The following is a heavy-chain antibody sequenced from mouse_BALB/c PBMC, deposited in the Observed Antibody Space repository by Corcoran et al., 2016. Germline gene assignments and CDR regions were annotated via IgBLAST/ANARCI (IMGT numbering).Heavy chain of an antibody. J-gene: IGHJ1*01. CDR2: INTYTGEP. D-gene: IGHD2-4*01. CDR1: GYTFTNYG. Sequence: QIQLVQSGPELKKPGETVKISCKASGYTFTNYGMNWVKQAPGKGLKWMGWINTYTGEPTYADDFKGRFAFSLETSASTAYLQINNLKNGDTATYFCAKGRPIYDYDRDWYFDVWGAGTTVTVSS. V-gene: IGHV9-3-1*01. CDR3: AKGRPIYDYDRDWYFDV.